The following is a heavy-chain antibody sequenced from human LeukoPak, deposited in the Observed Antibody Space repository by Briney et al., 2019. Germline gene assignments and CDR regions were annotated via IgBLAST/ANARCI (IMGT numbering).Heavy chain of an antibody. J-gene: IGHJ4*02. V-gene: IGHV4-39*02. D-gene: IGHD3-9*01. CDR3: AREYSYYDILTTYGYFDY. CDR2: IYYSGST. CDR1: GGSISSSSYY. Sequence: SETLSLTCTVSGGSISSSSYYWGWIRQPPGTGLEWIGSIYYSGSTYYNPSLKSRVTISVDTSKNQFSLKLSSVTAADTAVYYCAREYSYYDILTTYGYFDYWGQGTLVTVSS.